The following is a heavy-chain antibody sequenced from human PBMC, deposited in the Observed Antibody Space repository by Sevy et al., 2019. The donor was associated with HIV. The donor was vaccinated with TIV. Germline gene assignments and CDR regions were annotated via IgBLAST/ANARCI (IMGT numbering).Heavy chain of an antibody. Sequence: GGSLRLACAASGFAFSSYTVQWVRQAPDKGLEWVALISYDESIEYYADSVRGRFTISRDTSESTLYLQMSSLRAEDTAVYYCAREGNYGDSGDAFDIWGQGTLVTVSS. V-gene: IGHV3-30*14. J-gene: IGHJ3*02. CDR1: GFAFSSYT. D-gene: IGHD4-17*01. CDR2: ISYDESIE. CDR3: AREGNYGDSGDAFDI.